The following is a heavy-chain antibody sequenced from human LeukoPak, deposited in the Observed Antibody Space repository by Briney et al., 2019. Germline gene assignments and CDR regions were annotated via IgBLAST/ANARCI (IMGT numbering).Heavy chain of an antibody. CDR1: GFTFSSYG. Sequence: GRSLRLSCAASGFTFSSYGMHWVRQAPGKGLEWVAVISYDGSNKYYADSVKGRFTISRDNSKNTLYLQMNSLRSEDTAVYYCARRRRIEDYDSSGSSYYYYGMDVWGQGTTVTVSS. D-gene: IGHD3-22*01. CDR3: ARRRRIEDYDSSGSSYYYYGMDV. V-gene: IGHV3-30*03. J-gene: IGHJ6*02. CDR2: ISYDGSNK.